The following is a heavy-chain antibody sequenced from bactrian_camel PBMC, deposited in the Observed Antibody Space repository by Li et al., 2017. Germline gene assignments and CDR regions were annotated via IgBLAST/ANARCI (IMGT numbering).Heavy chain of an antibody. Sequence: HVQLVESGGGSVQAGGSLRLSCVAQQYTWRRGCMGWFRQAPGKEREAVATTYTKARGGGGFYLDSVKGRFTISRDNAANTVYLQMNSLKPEDTALYYCAATGSSWGGDYVVWGQGTQVTVSS. CDR3: AATGSSWGGDYVV. J-gene: IGHJ4*01. CDR1: QYTWRRGC. D-gene: IGHD6*01. CDR2: TYTKARGGGG. V-gene: IGHV3S1*01.